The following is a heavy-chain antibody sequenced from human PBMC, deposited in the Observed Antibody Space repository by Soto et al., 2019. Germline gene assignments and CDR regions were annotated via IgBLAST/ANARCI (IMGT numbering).Heavy chain of an antibody. CDR1: GFTFSSYA. CDR3: ARDRDHYDFWSGTNWFDP. D-gene: IGHD3-3*01. V-gene: IGHV3-30-3*01. J-gene: IGHJ5*02. Sequence: PGGSLRLSCAASGFTFSSYAMHWVRQAPGKGLEWVAVISYDGSNKYYADSVKGRFTISRDNSKNTLYLQMNSLRAEDTAVYYCARDRDHYDFWSGTNWFDPWGQGTLVTVSS. CDR2: ISYDGSNK.